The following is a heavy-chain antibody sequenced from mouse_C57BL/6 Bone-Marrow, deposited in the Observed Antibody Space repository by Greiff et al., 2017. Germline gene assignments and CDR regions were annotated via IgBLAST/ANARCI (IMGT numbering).Heavy chain of an antibody. Sequence: QLQQSGPELVKPGASVKIPCKASGYTFTDYNMDWVKQSHGKSLEWIGDINPNNGGTIYNQKFKGKATLTVDKSSSTAYMELRSLTSEDTAVYYCAREAGYDDGSSYGAMDYWGQGTSVTVAA. D-gene: IGHD1-1*01. V-gene: IGHV1-18*01. J-gene: IGHJ4*01. CDR1: GYTFTDYN. CDR3: AREAGYDDGSSYGAMDY. CDR2: INPNNGGT.